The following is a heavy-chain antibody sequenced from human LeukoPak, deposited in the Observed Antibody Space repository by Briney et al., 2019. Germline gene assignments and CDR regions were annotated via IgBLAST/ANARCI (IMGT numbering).Heavy chain of an antibody. CDR1: GFTFSSYS. D-gene: IGHD6-25*01. CDR3: ARGPPWYFDL. J-gene: IGHJ2*01. Sequence: GGSLRLSCAASGFTFSSYSMNWVRQAPGKGLEWVSSINSDSSSIYYADSVKGRFTISRDNAKNTLYLQMNSLTAEDTAVYYCARGPPWYFDLWGRGTLVTVSS. CDR2: INSDSSSI. V-gene: IGHV3-21*01.